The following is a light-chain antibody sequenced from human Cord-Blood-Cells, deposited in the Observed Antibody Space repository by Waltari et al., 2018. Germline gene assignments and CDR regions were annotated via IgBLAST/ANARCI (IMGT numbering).Light chain of an antibody. Sequence: VLTQSPATLSLSPGERATLSCRASQRVSSFLAWYQQKPGKAPRVLIYVASNRATDIPARFSGSGSGTDFTLTISSLEPEDFAVYYCQQRSNSPLTFGGGTKVEI. CDR1: QRVSSF. V-gene: IGKV3-11*01. CDR2: VAS. J-gene: IGKJ4*01. CDR3: QQRSNSPLT.